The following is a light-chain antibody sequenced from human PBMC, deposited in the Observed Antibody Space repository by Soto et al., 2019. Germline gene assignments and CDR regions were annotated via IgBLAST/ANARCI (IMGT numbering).Light chain of an antibody. CDR2: DVN. Sequence: QSALTQPASVSGSPGQSITISCTGTSSDIGAYNFVSWYQQHPGKAPKLMLYDVNIRPSGVSKRFSGSKAGNTASLTISGLQAEDEADYYCTSWTTSTNMIFGGGTQLTVL. J-gene: IGLJ2*01. CDR3: TSWTTSTNMI. V-gene: IGLV2-14*03. CDR1: SSDIGAYNF.